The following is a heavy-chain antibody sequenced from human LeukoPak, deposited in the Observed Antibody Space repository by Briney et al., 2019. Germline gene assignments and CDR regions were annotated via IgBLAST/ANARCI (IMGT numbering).Heavy chain of an antibody. CDR1: GFTFSSYE. Sequence: GGSLRLSCAASGFTFSSYEMNWVRQAPGKGLAWVSDISSSGSTIYFADSVKGRFTISRDNAKNSLYLQMNSLRDEDTAVYYCARLEYYYVSGNYYKLFDYWGQGTLVTVCS. CDR3: ARLEYYYVSGNYYKLFDY. CDR2: ISSSGSTI. D-gene: IGHD3-10*01. V-gene: IGHV3-48*03. J-gene: IGHJ4*02.